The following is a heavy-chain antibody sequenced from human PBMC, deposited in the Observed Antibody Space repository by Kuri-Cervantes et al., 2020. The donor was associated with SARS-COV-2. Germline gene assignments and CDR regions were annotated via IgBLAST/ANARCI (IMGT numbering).Heavy chain of an antibody. J-gene: IGHJ6*03. Sequence: SETLSLTCTVSGGSIISSTFYWGWIRQPPVKGLEWIGCINYSGSTYYNPSLKSRVTISVDTSKNQFSLKLSSVTAADTAVYYCARRKYAGYMDVWGKGTTVTVSS. V-gene: IGHV4-39*01. CDR1: GGSIISSTFY. CDR2: INYSGST. D-gene: IGHD2-2*01. CDR3: ARRKYAGYMDV.